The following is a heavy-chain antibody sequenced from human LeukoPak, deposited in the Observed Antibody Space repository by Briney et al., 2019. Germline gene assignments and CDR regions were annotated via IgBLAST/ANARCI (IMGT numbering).Heavy chain of an antibody. CDR1: GFTFSSYA. D-gene: IGHD1-26*01. Sequence: PGGSLRLSCAASGFTFSSYAMHWVRQAPGKGLEWVAVISYDGSNKYYADSVKGRFTISRDNSKNTLYLQMNSLRAEDTAVYYCARPPGNSGSSDDAFDIWGQGTMVTVSS. CDR3: ARPPGNSGSSDDAFDI. V-gene: IGHV3-30-3*01. CDR2: ISYDGSNK. J-gene: IGHJ3*02.